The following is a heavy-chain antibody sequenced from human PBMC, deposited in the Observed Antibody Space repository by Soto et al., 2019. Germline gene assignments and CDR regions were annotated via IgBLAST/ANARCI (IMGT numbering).Heavy chain of an antibody. V-gene: IGHV3-53*01. J-gene: IGHJ5*01. CDR1: GFTVSTTY. CDR3: AGGGRYQGYYEHDS. D-gene: IGHD3-16*02. CDR2: MYTGGRT. Sequence: EVQLVESGGGLIHPGGSLRLSCGASGFTVSTTYMSWVRQAPGKGLEWVSTMYTGGRTSYADSVKGRLTISRYTSKNMLYLQMNSLRAGDAAVNYCAGGGRYQGYYEHDSWGHGTVVTVAS.